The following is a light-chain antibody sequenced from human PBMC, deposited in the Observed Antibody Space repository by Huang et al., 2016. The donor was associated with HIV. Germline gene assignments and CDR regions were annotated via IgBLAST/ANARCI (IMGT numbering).Light chain of an antibody. CDR3: QQYNSYPLS. V-gene: IGKV1-5*03. J-gene: IGKJ4*01. CDR1: QSVRTW. CDR2: KAS. Sequence: DIQMTQSPSTLSASIGDRVTIPCRASQSVRTWLAWYQQKPGKSPKLLIYKASILESGVPSRFSCSGSGTEFTLTISSLQPDDFATYYCQQYNSYPLSFGGGTKVEIK.